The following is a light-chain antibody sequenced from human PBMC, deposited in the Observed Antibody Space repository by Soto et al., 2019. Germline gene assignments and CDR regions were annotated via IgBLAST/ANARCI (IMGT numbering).Light chain of an antibody. CDR3: SSYTSSTTQV. J-gene: IGLJ3*02. Sequence: QPVLTQPASVSGSPGQSITIPCTGTSSDVGGYNYVSWYQQHPGKAPKPMIYEVSNRPSGVSNRFSGSKSGNTASLTISGLQAEDEADYYCSSYTSSTTQVFGGGTKLTVL. V-gene: IGLV2-14*01. CDR1: SSDVGGYNY. CDR2: EVS.